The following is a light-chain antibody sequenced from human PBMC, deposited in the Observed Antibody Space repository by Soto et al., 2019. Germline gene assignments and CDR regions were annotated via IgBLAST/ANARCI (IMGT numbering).Light chain of an antibody. CDR3: SSYTSSSRYI. CDR1: SSDIGNYNS. Sequence: QSALTQPPSASGSPGQSVTISCTGTSSDIGNYNSVSWYQQHPGKAPKLMIYEVTKRPSGVPDRFSGSKSGNTASLTISGLQAEDEADFYCSSYTSSSRYIFGTGTKVTVL. J-gene: IGLJ1*01. CDR2: EVT. V-gene: IGLV2-8*01.